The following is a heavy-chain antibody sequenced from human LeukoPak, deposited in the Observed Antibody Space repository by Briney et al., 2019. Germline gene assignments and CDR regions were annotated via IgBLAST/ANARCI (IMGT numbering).Heavy chain of an antibody. CDR3: ARSPLYYYDSSGYVDY. V-gene: IGHV1-8*01. CDR2: MNPNSGNT. CDR1: GYTFTSYD. J-gene: IGHJ4*02. Sequence: WASVKVSCKASGYTFTSYDINWVRQATGQGLEWMGWMNPNSGNTGYAQKFQGRVTMTRNTSISTAYMELSSLRSEDTAVYYSARSPLYYYDSSGYVDYWGQGTLVTVSS. D-gene: IGHD3-22*01.